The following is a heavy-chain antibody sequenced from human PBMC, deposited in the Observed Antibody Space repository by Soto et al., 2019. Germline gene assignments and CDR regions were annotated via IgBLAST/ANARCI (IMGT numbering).Heavy chain of an antibody. CDR2: IYYSGST. V-gene: IGHV4-59*01. J-gene: IGHJ4*02. D-gene: IGHD6-13*01. CDR3: ARVFRGVGASSSWDDGFDY. Sequence: SETLSLTCTVSGGSISSYYWSWIRQPPGKGLEWIGYIYYSGSTNYNPSLKSRVTISVDTSKNQFSLKLSSVTAADTAVYYCARVFRGVGASSSWDDGFDYWGQGTLVTVSS. CDR1: GGSISSYY.